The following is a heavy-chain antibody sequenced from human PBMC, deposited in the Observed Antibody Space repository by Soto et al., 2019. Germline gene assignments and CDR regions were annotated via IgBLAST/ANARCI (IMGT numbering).Heavy chain of an antibody. D-gene: IGHD3-3*01. V-gene: IGHV3-23*01. CDR1: GFTFSSYA. J-gene: IGHJ3*02. CDR3: AKDSGELLFGPEHDASDI. CDR2: ISGSGGST. Sequence: EVQLLESGGGLVQPGGSLRLSCAASGFTFSSYAMSWVRQAPGKGLEWVSAISGSGGSTYYADSVKGRFTISRDNSKNTLYLQMNSLRAEDTAVYYCAKDSGELLFGPEHDASDIWGQGTMVTVSS.